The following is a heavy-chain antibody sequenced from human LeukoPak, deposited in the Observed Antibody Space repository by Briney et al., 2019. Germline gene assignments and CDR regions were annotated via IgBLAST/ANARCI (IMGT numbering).Heavy chain of an antibody. CDR2: IYYSGST. CDR3: ARSVTGGDAFDI. CDR1: GGSISSYY. V-gene: IGHV4-59*01. Sequence: ASETLSLTCTVSGGSISSYYWSWIRQPPGKGLEWIGYIYYSGSTNYNPSLKSRVTISVDTSKNQFSLKLSSVTAADTAVYYCARSVTGGDAFDIWGQGTMVTVSS. J-gene: IGHJ3*02. D-gene: IGHD2-21*02.